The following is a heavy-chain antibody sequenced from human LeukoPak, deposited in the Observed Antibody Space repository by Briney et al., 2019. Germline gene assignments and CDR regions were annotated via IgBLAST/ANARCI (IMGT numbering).Heavy chain of an antibody. D-gene: IGHD6-13*01. V-gene: IGHV4-4*02. Sequence: SETLSLTCAVSGGSISGGKWWSWVRQPPGKGLEWIGEISHSGSPNYNPSLKSRLTISVDKAKNQFSLNLNSVTAADTAVYYCARDAAAGYSLAYWGQGTLVTVSS. CDR3: ARDAAAGYSLAY. J-gene: IGHJ4*02. CDR2: ISHSGSP. CDR1: GGSISGGKW.